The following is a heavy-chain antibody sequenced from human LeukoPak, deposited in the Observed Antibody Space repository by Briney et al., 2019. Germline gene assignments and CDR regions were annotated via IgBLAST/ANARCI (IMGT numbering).Heavy chain of an antibody. CDR1: GGSISSGGYY. CDR2: INHSGST. J-gene: IGHJ4*02. Sequence: SETLSLTCTVSGGSISSGGYYWSWIRQPPGKGLEWIGEINHSGSTNYDPSLKSRVTISVDTSKNQFSLKLSSVTAADTAVYYCARGRSRMYRAYQLLSPFDYWGQGTLVTVSS. D-gene: IGHD2-2*01. CDR3: ARGRSRMYRAYQLLSPFDY. V-gene: IGHV4-39*07.